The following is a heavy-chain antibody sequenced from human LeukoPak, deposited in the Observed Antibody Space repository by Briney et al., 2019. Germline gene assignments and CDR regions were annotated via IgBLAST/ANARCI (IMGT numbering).Heavy chain of an antibody. CDR3: AREPLIQEPYYFDY. D-gene: IGHD1-26*01. J-gene: IGHJ4*02. CDR2: IWYDGSNK. V-gene: IGHV3-33*01. Sequence: PGGSLRLSCAASGFTFSSYGMHWVRQAPGKGLEWVAVIWYDGSNKYNADSVKGRFTISRDNSKNTLYLQMNSLRAEDTAVYYCAREPLIQEPYYFDYWGQGTLVTVSS. CDR1: GFTFSSYG.